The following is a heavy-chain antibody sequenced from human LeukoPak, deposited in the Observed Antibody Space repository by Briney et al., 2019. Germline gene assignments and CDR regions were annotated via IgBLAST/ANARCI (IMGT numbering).Heavy chain of an antibody. CDR3: ARDGKGFGELLY. CDR1: GFTFSSFG. Sequence: GRSLRLSCAASGFTFSSFGMHWVRQAPGKGLEWVAIVWYDGSKRYYADSVKGRFTISRDDSKNTLYLQMNSLRAGDTAVYYCARDGKGFGELLYWGQGTLVTVSS. CDR2: VWYDGSKR. V-gene: IGHV3-33*01. D-gene: IGHD3-10*01. J-gene: IGHJ4*02.